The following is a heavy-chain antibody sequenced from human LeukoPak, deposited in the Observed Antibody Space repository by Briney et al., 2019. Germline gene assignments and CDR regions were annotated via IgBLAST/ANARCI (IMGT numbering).Heavy chain of an antibody. Sequence: SETLSLTCAVYGGSFSGYYWGWIRQPPGKGLEWIGRIHTTGSTNYNPSLKSRVTISVDTSKNQFSLKLSSVTAADTAVYYCARVGGGYDYFYYYYYMDVWGKGTTVTVSS. V-gene: IGHV4-34*01. D-gene: IGHD5-12*01. CDR1: GGSFSGYY. J-gene: IGHJ6*03. CDR3: ARVGGGYDYFYYYYYMDV. CDR2: IHTTGST.